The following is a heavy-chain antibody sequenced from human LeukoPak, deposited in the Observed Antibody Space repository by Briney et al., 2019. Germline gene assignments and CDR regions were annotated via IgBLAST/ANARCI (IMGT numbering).Heavy chain of an antibody. CDR3: ATYRFDY. V-gene: IGHV6-1*01. D-gene: IGHD3-16*02. Sequence: SQTLSLTCAISGDSVSRTNVAWNWIRQSPSGGLEWLGRTIYRSEWHHDYADSMKGRITISPDTSKNQFSLQLNSATPEDTAVYYCATYRFDYWGQGTLVAVSA. CDR2: TIYRSEWHH. CDR1: GDSVSRTNVA. J-gene: IGHJ4*02.